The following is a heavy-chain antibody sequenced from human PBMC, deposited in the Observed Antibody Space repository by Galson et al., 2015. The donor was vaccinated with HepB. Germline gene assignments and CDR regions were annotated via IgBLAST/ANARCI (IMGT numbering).Heavy chain of an antibody. CDR1: GFSFSSYA. CDR3: AKAGVGGAVAGTHHYYGVDV. D-gene: IGHD6-19*01. CDR2: ISGSGNST. J-gene: IGHJ6*02. Sequence: SLRLSCAASGFSFSSYALSWVRQAPGKGLEWVSSISGSGNSTFYADSVKGRFTISRDNYKNTLYLQLDSLRAEDTAIYYCAKAGVGGAVAGTHHYYGVDVWGQGTTVTVSS. V-gene: IGHV3-23*01.